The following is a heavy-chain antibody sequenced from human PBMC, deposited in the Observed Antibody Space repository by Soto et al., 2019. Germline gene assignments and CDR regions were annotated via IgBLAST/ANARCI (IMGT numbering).Heavy chain of an antibody. Sequence: QVHLVQSGVEVKTPGASVKVSCQASGYTFFTYDISWVRQAPGQGLEWMGWISTYSGDTKYAQKFQGRVTMTTDTSTTTAYLELRSLRSDDTAVYCARQHGPTTSENWFDPWGQGTLVTVSS. J-gene: IGHJ5*02. CDR1: GYTFFTYD. V-gene: IGHV1-18*01. D-gene: IGHD5-12*01. CDR2: ISTYSGDT. CDR3: ARQHGPTTSENWFDP.